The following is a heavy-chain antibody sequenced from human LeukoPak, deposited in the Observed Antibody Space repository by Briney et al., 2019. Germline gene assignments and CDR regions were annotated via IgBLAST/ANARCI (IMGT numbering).Heavy chain of an antibody. D-gene: IGHD5-24*01. CDR3: AKGDGYNEGAFDI. CDR2: ISGSGGST. J-gene: IGHJ3*02. CDR1: GFTFSNAW. Sequence: PGGSLRLSCAASGFTFSNAWMNWVRQAPGKGLEWVSAISGSGGSTYYADSVKGRFTISRDNSKNTLYLQMNSLRAEDTAVYYCAKGDGYNEGAFDIWGQGTMVTVSS. V-gene: IGHV3-23*01.